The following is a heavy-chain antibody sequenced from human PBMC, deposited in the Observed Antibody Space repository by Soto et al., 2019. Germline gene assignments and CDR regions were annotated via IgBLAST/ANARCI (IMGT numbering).Heavy chain of an antibody. D-gene: IGHD1-26*01. CDR2: IYPGDSDT. Sequence: GESLKISCKGSGYRFTSYWIGWVRQMPGKGLEWMGIIYPGDSDTRYSPSFQSQVTISADKSISTAYLQWSSLKASDTAMYYCARGAAPKNTYYYYGMDVWGQGTTVTVSS. CDR1: GYRFTSYW. CDR3: ARGAAPKNTYYYYGMDV. J-gene: IGHJ6*02. V-gene: IGHV5-51*01.